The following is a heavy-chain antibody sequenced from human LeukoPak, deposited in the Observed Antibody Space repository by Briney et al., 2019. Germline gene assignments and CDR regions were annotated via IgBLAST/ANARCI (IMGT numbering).Heavy chain of an antibody. CDR1: GGSISSSSYY. CDR3: ARSPIAAAGIYYFDY. V-gene: IGHV4-39*01. D-gene: IGHD6-13*01. CDR2: IYYSGST. J-gene: IGHJ4*02. Sequence: SETLSLTCTVSGGSISSSSYYWGRIRQPPGKGLEGIGSIYYSGSTYYNPSLKSRGTISVDTSKNQFSLKLSSVTAADTAVYYCARSPIAAAGIYYFDYWGQGTLVTVSS.